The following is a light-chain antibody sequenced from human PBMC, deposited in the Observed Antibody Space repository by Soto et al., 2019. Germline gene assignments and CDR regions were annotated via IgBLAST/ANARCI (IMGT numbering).Light chain of an antibody. V-gene: IGKV3D-20*01. CDR3: QQYCSSLIS. CDR2: DAS. J-gene: IGKJ5*01. Sequence: EIVLTQSPATLSLSPGERATLSCGASQTVSSNYLAWSQQKPGLAPRLLIYDASSRPTGIQDRFSGSGSGTDFTLAICGLEPVDFALYDCQQYCSSLISFGRGRRVEIK. CDR1: QTVSSNY.